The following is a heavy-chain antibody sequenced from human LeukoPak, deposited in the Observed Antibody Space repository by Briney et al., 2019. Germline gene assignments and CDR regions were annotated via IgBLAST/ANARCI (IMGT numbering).Heavy chain of an antibody. CDR2: IRYDGTDK. CDR1: GFTFSSYG. CDR3: ARGGGCFWSGYYTVRCLDLGQDY. J-gene: IGHJ4*02. V-gene: IGHV3-30*02. D-gene: IGHD3-3*01. Sequence: GGSLRLSCAASGFTFSSYGLHWVRQAPGEGLEWVTFIRYDGTDKYYADSVKGRFTISRDNAKNTLYLQMNSLRAEDTAVYYCARGGGCFWSGYYTVRCLDLGQDYWGQGTLVTVSS.